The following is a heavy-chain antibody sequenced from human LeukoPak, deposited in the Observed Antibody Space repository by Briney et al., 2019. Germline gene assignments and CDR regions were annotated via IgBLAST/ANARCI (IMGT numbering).Heavy chain of an antibody. Sequence: GGSLRLSSAPSRVTPTSDSITSGRQAPGKGVEWVSYISSDSRIIYSADSVKGRFTISRDNAKNSLYLQMNSLRDEDTAVYYCAWHGSGSPHLHNYFDYWG. J-gene: IGHJ4*01. V-gene: IGHV3-48*02. CDR1: RVTPTSDS. CDR2: ISSDSRII. CDR3: AWHGSGSPHLHNYFDY. D-gene: IGHD3-10*01.